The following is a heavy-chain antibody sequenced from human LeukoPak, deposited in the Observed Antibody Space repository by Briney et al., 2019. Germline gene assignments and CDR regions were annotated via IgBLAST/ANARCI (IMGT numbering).Heavy chain of an antibody. CDR2: IKSKTDGGTT. Sequence: GGSLRLSCAASRFTLGSFGMRWVRQAPGKGLEWVGRIKSKTDGGTTDYAAPVKGRFTISRDDSKNTLYLQMNSLKTEDTAVYYCTTGGAFDYWGQGTLVTVSS. J-gene: IGHJ4*02. CDR3: TTGGAFDY. V-gene: IGHV3-15*01. CDR1: RFTLGSFG.